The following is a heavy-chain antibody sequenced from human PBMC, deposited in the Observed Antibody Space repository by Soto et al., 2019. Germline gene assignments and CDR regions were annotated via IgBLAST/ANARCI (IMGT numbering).Heavy chain of an antibody. D-gene: IGHD6-13*01. CDR3: ARARRSSSYNWLDT. J-gene: IGHJ5*01. V-gene: IGHV1-69*13. CDR2: IIPLFGTT. CDR1: GGTFSSYG. Sequence: ASVKVSCKASGGTFSSYGISWVRQAPGQGIEWMGGIIPLFGTTNYGQKFKGRVTITADESTSTVYMELSSLRSEDTAMYYCARARRSSSYNWLDTWDRETRVTVSS.